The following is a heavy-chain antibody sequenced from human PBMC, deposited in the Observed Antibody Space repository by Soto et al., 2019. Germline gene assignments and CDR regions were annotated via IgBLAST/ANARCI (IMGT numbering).Heavy chain of an antibody. J-gene: IGHJ5*02. CDR1: GYTFTSYG. CDR2: ISAYNGNT. D-gene: IGHD1-7*01. Sequence: QVQLVQSGAEVKRPGASVKVSCKASGYTFTSYGISWVRQAPGQGLEWMGRISAYNGNTNYAQKLQGRVTMTTDTSTSTAYMELRSLRSDDTAVYYCARDRGYNWNYGWFDPWGQGTLVTVSS. V-gene: IGHV1-18*01. CDR3: ARDRGYNWNYGWFDP.